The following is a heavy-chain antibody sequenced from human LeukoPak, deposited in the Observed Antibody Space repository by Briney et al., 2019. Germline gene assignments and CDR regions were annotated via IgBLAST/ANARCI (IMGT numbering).Heavy chain of an antibody. CDR1: GFTFSGSA. D-gene: IGHD3-22*01. CDR3: TRYYYDGSGYYYLFDY. Sequence: GGSLKLSCAASGFTFSGSAMHWVRQASGKGLEWVGRIRSKTNSYAAAYAASVKSRFTISRDDSKNTAYLQMNSLKTEDTAVYYCTRYYYDGSGYYYLFDYWGQGTLVTVSS. CDR2: IRSKTNSYAA. V-gene: IGHV3-73*01. J-gene: IGHJ4*02.